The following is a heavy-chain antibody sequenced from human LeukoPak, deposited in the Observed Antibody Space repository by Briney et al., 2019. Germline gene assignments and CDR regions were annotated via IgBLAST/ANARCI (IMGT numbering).Heavy chain of an antibody. D-gene: IGHD1-7*01. CDR1: GYSISSGYY. CDR3: ARDQLELHWFDP. CDR2: IYHSGST. V-gene: IGHV4-38-2*02. J-gene: IGHJ5*02. Sequence: SETLSLTCTVSGYSISSGYYWGWIRPPPGKGLEWIGSIYHSGSTYYNPSLKSRVTISVDTSKNQFSLKLSSVTAADTAVYYCARDQLELHWFDPWGQGTLVTVSS.